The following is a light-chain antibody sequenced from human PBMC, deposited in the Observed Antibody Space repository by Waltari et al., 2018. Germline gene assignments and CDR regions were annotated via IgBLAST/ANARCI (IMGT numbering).Light chain of an antibody. CDR3: QQYDTSPRT. J-gene: IGKJ1*01. CDR1: QSISGSY. CDR2: GAS. V-gene: IGKV3-20*01. Sequence: EIVLTQSPSTLSLSAGERATLSCRASQSISGSYLAWYQQKPGQAPRLLIFGASIRGTGIPDKYSGSGSETDFTLTIIRLDPEDSAVYYCQQYDTSPRTFGPGTKVEI.